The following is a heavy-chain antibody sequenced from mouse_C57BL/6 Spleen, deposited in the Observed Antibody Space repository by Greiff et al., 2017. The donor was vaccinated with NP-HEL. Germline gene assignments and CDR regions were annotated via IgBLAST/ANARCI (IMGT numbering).Heavy chain of an antibody. V-gene: IGHV1-55*01. Sequence: QVQLQPGAELVKPGASVKMSCKASGYTFTSYWITWVKQRPGQGLEWIGDIYPGSGSTNYTEKFKSKATLTVDTSSSTAYMQLSSLTSEDSAVYYCARLSNHWYFDVWGTGTTVTVSS. CDR3: ARLSNHWYFDV. CDR2: IYPGSGST. CDR1: GYTFTSYW. J-gene: IGHJ1*03. D-gene: IGHD2-5*01.